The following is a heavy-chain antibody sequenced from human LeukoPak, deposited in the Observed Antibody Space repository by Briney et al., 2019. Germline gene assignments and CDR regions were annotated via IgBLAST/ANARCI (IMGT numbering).Heavy chain of an antibody. Sequence: GGSLRLSCAASGFTFSGYAMHWVRQAPGKGLEWVAVISYDGTNKYYADSVKGRFTISRDNSKNTLYLQMNSLRAEDTAVFYCARGYDLLTGYLYYFDYWGQGTLVTVSS. CDR2: ISYDGTNK. CDR3: ARGYDLLTGYLYYFDY. V-gene: IGHV3-30*01. CDR1: GFTFSGYA. D-gene: IGHD3-9*01. J-gene: IGHJ4*02.